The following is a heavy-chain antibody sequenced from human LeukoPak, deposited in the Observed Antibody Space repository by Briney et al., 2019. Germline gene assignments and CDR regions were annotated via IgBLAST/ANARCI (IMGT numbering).Heavy chain of an antibody. J-gene: IGHJ5*02. D-gene: IGHD1-26*01. CDR3: ARDYPYCSGSSPCNWFDP. CDR1: GFTFSTYA. CDR2: ISYDGSNK. Sequence: GGSLRLSCAASGFTFSTYAMHWVRQAPGKGLEWVAVISYDGSNKNYADSVKGRFTISRDNSKNTLYLQMNSLRAEDTAVYYCARDYPYCSGSSPCNWFDPWGQGTLVTVSS. V-gene: IGHV3-30-3*01.